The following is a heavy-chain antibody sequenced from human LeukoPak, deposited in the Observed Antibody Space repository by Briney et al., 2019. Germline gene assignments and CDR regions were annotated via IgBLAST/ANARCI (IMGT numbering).Heavy chain of an antibody. CDR3: AKAEWFYYFDF. Sequence: GGSLGLTCAASGFTFSSYIMHWVRQAPGKGLEWVAAIWPDGGTAYQPDSVKGRFTISRDNSKNTLYLQMNSLKPEDSAVYYCAKAEWFYYFDFWGQGTLVTVSS. V-gene: IGHV3-30*02. CDR1: GFTFSSYI. J-gene: IGHJ5*01. CDR2: IWPDGGTA. D-gene: IGHD3-3*01.